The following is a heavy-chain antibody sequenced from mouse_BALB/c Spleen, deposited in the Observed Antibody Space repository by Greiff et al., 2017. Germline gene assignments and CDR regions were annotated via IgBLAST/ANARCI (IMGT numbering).Heavy chain of an antibody. CDR1: GFSLTSYG. CDR2: IWAGGST. Sequence: VKLEESGPGLVAPSQSLSITCTVSGFSLTSYGVHWVRQPPGKGLEWLGVIWAGGSTNYNSALMSRLSISKDNSKSQVFLKMNSLQTDDTAMYYCARDRAYYRYDNAMDYWGQGTSVTVSS. J-gene: IGHJ4*01. V-gene: IGHV2-9*02. CDR3: ARDRAYYRYDNAMDY. D-gene: IGHD2-14*01.